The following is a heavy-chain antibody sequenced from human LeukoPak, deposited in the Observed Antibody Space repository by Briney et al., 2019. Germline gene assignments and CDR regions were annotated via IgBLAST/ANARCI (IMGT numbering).Heavy chain of an antibody. Sequence: SETLSLTCTVSGGSISSSSYYWGWIRQPPGKGLEWIGSIYYSGSTYYNPSLKSRVTISVDTSKNQFSLKLSSVAAADTAVYYCARGVDYGDYQSYYYMDVWGKGTTVTVSS. CDR1: GGSISSSSYY. CDR3: ARGVDYGDYQSYYYMDV. J-gene: IGHJ6*03. V-gene: IGHV4-39*07. D-gene: IGHD4-17*01. CDR2: IYYSGST.